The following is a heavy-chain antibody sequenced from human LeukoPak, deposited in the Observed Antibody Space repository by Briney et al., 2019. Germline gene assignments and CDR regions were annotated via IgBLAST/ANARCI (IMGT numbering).Heavy chain of an antibody. CDR3: ARGHIRDSSGRGEVYNWFDP. V-gene: IGHV3-21*01. J-gene: IGHJ5*02. CDR1: GFTFSSYS. Sequence: GGSLRLSCAASGFTFSSYSMNWVRQAPGKGLEWVSSISSSSSYIYYADSVKGRFTISRDNAKNSLYLQMDSLRAEDTAVYYCARGHIRDSSGRGEVYNWFDPWGQGTLVTVSS. D-gene: IGHD6-19*01. CDR2: ISSSSSYI.